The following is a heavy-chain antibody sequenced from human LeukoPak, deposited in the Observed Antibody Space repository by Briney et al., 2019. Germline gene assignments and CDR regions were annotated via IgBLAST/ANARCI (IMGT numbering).Heavy chain of an antibody. CDR2: INPNSGGT. J-gene: IGHJ4*02. CDR3: ARGRIIMVGGVIITLGY. V-gene: IGHV1-2*02. D-gene: IGHD3-10*01. Sequence: ASVKVSCKASGYTFTGYYMHWVRQAPGQGLEWMGWINPNSGGTNYAQKFQGRVTMTRDTSISTAYMELSRLRSDDTAVYYCARGRIIMVGGVIITLGYWGQETLVTVSS. CDR1: GYTFTGYY.